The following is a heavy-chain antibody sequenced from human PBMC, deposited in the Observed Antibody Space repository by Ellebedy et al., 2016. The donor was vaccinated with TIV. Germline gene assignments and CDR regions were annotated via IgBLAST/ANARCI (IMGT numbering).Heavy chain of an antibody. CDR1: GFTFSNAW. CDR2: INPDGSKK. Sequence: GESLKISCAASGFTFSNAWMNWVRQAPGKGLEWVAFINPDGSKKYYVDSVKGRFTISRDSAKNSLYLQMNSLRAEDTAVYYCVTPGGYVGAFDQWGQGTLVIVSS. D-gene: IGHD6-13*01. J-gene: IGHJ4*02. CDR3: VTPGGYVGAFDQ. V-gene: IGHV3-7*03.